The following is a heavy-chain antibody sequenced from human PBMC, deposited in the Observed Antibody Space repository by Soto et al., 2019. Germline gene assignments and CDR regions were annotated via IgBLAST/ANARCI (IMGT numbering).Heavy chain of an antibody. D-gene: IGHD4-17*01. CDR2: IYYSGRS. CDR1: GGSITSSSYY. V-gene: IGHV4-39*01. CDR3: ARQRTTVVTQAYFDH. J-gene: IGHJ4*02. Sequence: SETLSLTCTVSGGSITSSSYYWGWIRQPPGKGLEWIGGIYYSGRSYYNPSLKSRVTMSVDTSKNQFSLTLNSVTAADAAVYYCARQRTTVVTQAYFDHWGQGTLVTVS.